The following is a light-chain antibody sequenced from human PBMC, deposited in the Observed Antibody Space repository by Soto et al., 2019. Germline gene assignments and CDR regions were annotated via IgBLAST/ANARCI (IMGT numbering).Light chain of an antibody. V-gene: IGKV3-20*01. J-gene: IGKJ1*01. CDR3: QQYGSSPRT. CDR1: QSVSSY. CDR2: AAS. Sequence: EIVLTQSPATLSLSPGERATLSCRASQSVSSYLAWYQQTPGQTPRLLIYAASSRATGIPDRFSGSGSGTDFSLTISRLEAEDFAVYYCQQYGSSPRTVGQGTKVDIK.